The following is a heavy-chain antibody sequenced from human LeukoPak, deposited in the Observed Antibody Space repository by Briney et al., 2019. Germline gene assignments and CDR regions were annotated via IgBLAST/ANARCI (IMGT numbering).Heavy chain of an antibody. Sequence: GGSLRLSCAASGFTLSSYAMSWVRQAPGEGLEWVSGISASGVGTYYADSVKGRFTISRDTSKNTLYLQMNSLRAEDTALYYCAKSPRRSGTYSSFLDYWGQGTLVTVSS. D-gene: IGHD1-26*01. J-gene: IGHJ4*02. V-gene: IGHV3-23*01. CDR1: GFTLSSYA. CDR3: AKSPRRSGTYSSFLDY. CDR2: ISASGVGT.